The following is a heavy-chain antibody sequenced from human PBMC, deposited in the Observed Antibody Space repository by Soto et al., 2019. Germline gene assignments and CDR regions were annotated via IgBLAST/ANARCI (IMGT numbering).Heavy chain of an antibody. CDR2: ISSSSTI. D-gene: IGHD6-19*01. CDR1: GFTFSTYS. CDR3: ARERGSGWTFDY. J-gene: IGHJ4*02. Sequence: VGSLRLSCAASGFTFSTYSMNWVSQAPGKGLEWVSSISSSSTIYYADSVKGRFTISRDNVQNSLYLQMHSLRAEDTAVYYCARERGSGWTFDYWGQGTLVTVPQ. V-gene: IGHV3-48*01.